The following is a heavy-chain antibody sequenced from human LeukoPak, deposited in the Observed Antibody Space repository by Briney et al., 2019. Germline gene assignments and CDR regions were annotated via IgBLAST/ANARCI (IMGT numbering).Heavy chain of an antibody. V-gene: IGHV4-34*01. CDR2: INHSGST. Sequence: SETLSLTCAVYGGSFSGYYWSWIRQPPGKGLEWIGEINHSGSTNYNPSLKSRVTISVDTSKNQFSLKLSSVTAADTAVYYCARSQYYYDSSGYYYGRAFDIWGPGTMVTVSS. D-gene: IGHD3-22*01. CDR1: GGSFSGYY. J-gene: IGHJ3*02. CDR3: ARSQYYYDSSGYYYGRAFDI.